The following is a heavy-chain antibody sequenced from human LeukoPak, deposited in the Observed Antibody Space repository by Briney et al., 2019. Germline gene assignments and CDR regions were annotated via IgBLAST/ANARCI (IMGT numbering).Heavy chain of an antibody. V-gene: IGHV3-7*01. Sequence: GGSLRLSCAASGFTFSSYWMSWVRQAPGKGLEWVANIKQDGSEKYYVDSVKGRFTISRDNAKNSLYLQMNSLRAEDTAVYYCVRMIHYYYYYMDVWEKGTTVTVSS. CDR3: VRMIHYYYYYMDV. CDR2: IKQDGSEK. D-gene: IGHD3-16*01. CDR1: GFTFSSYW. J-gene: IGHJ6*03.